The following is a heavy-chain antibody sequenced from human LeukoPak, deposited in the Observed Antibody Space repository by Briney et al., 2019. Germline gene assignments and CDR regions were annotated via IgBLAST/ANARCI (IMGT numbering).Heavy chain of an antibody. Sequence: PPETLSLTCTVSGGSISSGGYSWSWFRQHPGKGLEWIGYMYRTGNTQYNPSLKSRVTISVDTSKNQFSLKLSSVTAADTAVYFCARDGGIKTYAFDIWGQGTMVTVSS. V-gene: IGHV4-31*03. D-gene: IGHD3-16*01. J-gene: IGHJ3*02. CDR3: ARDGGIKTYAFDI. CDR2: MYRTGNT. CDR1: GGSISSGGYS.